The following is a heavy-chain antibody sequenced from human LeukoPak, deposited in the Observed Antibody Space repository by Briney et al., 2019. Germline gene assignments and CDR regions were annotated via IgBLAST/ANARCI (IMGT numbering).Heavy chain of an antibody. CDR2: ISYDGSNK. D-gene: IGHD6-6*01. CDR3: AKALYSSSSFPKPGFDY. J-gene: IGHJ4*02. CDR1: GFTFSRYG. Sequence: GGSLRLSCAASGFTFSRYGIHWVRQAPGKGLEWVAVISYDGSNKYYADSVKGRFTISRDNSKKTLYLQMNSLRAEDTAVYYCAKALYSSSSFPKPGFDYWGQGTLVTVSS. V-gene: IGHV3-30*18.